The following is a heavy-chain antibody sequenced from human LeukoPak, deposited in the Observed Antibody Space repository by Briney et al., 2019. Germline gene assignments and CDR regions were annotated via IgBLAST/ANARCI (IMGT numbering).Heavy chain of an antibody. CDR3: ARDTFRPEDDAFDT. J-gene: IGHJ3*02. Sequence: SETLSLTCTVSGGSINNGGYYWSWIRQHPGKGLEGIGYIYYSGSSYYNPSLRSRVAISVDTSKNHFSLKLSSVTAADTAVYYCARDTFRPEDDAFDTWGQGTMVTVSS. CDR2: IYYSGSS. CDR1: GGSINNGGYY. V-gene: IGHV4-31*03.